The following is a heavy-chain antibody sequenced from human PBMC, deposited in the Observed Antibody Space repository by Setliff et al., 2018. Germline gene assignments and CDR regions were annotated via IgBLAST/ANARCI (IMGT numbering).Heavy chain of an antibody. CDR3: ARRGSGSYYDGADFLSFDF. D-gene: IGHD3-22*01. CDR1: GGSINSMSYY. Sequence: SETLSLTCTVSGGSINSMSYYWGWIRQPPGKGLEWIGSIYHSGSSYYNSSLRSRVTISVDTSKNQFSLILRSVTAADTAVYFCARRGSGSYYDGADFLSFDFWGQGAPVTVSS. CDR2: IYHSGSS. J-gene: IGHJ4*02. V-gene: IGHV4-39*07.